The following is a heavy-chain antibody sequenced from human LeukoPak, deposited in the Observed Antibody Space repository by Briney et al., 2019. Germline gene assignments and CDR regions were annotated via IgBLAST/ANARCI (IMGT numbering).Heavy chain of an antibody. V-gene: IGHV3-30*18. CDR1: GFTFSTYD. CDR2: ISYDGSNK. D-gene: IGHD1-14*01. Sequence: GGSLRLSCAASGFTFSTYDMHWVRQAPGKGLEWVAVISYDGSNKYYADSVKGRFTISRDNSKNTLYLQMNSLRTEDTAVYYCAKDPPRRTRDRALGYWGQGTLVTVSS. J-gene: IGHJ4*02. CDR3: AKDPPRRTRDRALGY.